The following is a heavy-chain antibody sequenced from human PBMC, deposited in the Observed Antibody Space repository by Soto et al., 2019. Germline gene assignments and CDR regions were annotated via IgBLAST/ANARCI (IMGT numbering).Heavy chain of an antibody. CDR1: GYTFTSYY. V-gene: IGHV1-46*01. CDR3: ARGRAPILEPQAPTDY. Sequence: ASVKVSCKASGYTFTSYYLHWVRQAPGQGLEWMGIINPSGGSTSYAQKFQGRVTMTRDTSTSTVYMELSSLRSEDTAVYYCARGRAPILEPQAPTDYWGQGTLVTSPQ. D-gene: IGHD1-1*01. CDR2: INPSGGST. J-gene: IGHJ4*02.